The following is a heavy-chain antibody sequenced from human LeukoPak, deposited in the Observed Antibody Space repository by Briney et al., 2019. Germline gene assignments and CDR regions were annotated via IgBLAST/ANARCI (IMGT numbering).Heavy chain of an antibody. J-gene: IGHJ4*02. D-gene: IGHD6-6*01. V-gene: IGHV4-61*08. CDR2: IYYSGST. CDR1: GGSISSGGYY. CDR3: ARESVAVDY. Sequence: SETLSLTFTVSGGSISSGGYYWSWIRQPPGKGLEWIGYIYYSGSTNYNPSLKSRVTISVDTSKNQFSLKLSSVTAADTAVYYCARESVAVDYWGQGTLVTVSS.